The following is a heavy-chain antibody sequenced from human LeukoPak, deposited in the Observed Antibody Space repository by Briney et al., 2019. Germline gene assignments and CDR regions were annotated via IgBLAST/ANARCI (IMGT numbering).Heavy chain of an antibody. Sequence: GGSLRLSCAASGFTFSSYAMHWVRQAPGKGLEWVAVISYDGSNKYYADSVKGRFTISRDNSKNTLYLQMNSLRAEDTAVYYCARDGDTRYCSSTSCYANWFDPWGQGTLVTVSS. V-gene: IGHV3-30-3*01. CDR3: ARDGDTRYCSSTSCYANWFDP. D-gene: IGHD2-2*01. CDR2: ISYDGSNK. J-gene: IGHJ5*02. CDR1: GFTFSSYA.